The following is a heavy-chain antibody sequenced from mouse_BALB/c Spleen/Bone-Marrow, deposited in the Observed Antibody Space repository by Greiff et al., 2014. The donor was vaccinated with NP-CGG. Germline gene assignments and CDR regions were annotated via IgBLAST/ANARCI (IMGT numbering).Heavy chain of an antibody. CDR1: GFSLTDYG. Sequence: QVQLKDSGPGLVAPSQSLSITCTVSGFSLTDYGVSWIRQPPGKGLEWVGVIWGGGITYYNSTLKSRLSISKDSSKSQVFLKMNSLQTDDTAMYYCAKHDTTVVVDYWGQGTTLTVSS. CDR3: AKHDTTVVVDY. J-gene: IGHJ2*01. CDR2: IWGGGIT. V-gene: IGHV2-6-5*01. D-gene: IGHD1-1*01.